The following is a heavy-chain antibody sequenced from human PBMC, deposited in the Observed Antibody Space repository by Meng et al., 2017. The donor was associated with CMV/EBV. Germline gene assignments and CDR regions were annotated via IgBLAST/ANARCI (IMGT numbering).Heavy chain of an antibody. V-gene: IGHV4-39*07. J-gene: IGHJ5*02. CDR1: ISSSSYS. D-gene: IGHD2-2*02. CDR2: IYYSGST. CDR3: ARDGCSSTSCYRVDWFDP. Sequence: ISSSSYSWGWIRQPPGKGLEWIGSIYYSGSTYYNPSLKSRVTISVDTSKNQFSLKLSSVTAADTAVYYCARDGCSSTSCYRVDWFDPWGQGTLVTVSS.